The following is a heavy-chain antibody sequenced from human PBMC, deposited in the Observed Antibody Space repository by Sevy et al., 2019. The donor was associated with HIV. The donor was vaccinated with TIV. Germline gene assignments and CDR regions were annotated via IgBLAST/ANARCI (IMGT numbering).Heavy chain of an antibody. J-gene: IGHJ4*02. CDR1: GFTFSSYA. D-gene: IGHD3-9*01. CDR3: AKGNYDILTGYPRGPLGY. Sequence: GGSLRLSCAASGFTFSSYAMSWVCQAPGKGLEWVSAISGSGGSTYYADSVKGRFTISRDNSKNTLYLQMNSLRAEDTAVYYCAKGNYDILTGYPRGPLGYWGQGTLVTVSS. V-gene: IGHV3-23*01. CDR2: ISGSGGST.